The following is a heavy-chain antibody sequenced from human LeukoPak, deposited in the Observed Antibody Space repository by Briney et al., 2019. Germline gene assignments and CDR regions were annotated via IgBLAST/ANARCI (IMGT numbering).Heavy chain of an antibody. D-gene: IGHD6-13*01. J-gene: IGHJ5*02. CDR1: GGSISSYY. CDR2: IYYSGST. CDR3: AREYIAAAGATGFDP. V-gene: IGHV4-59*01. Sequence: SETLSLTCTVPGGSISSYYWSWIRQPPGKGLEWIGYIYYSGSTNYNPSLKSRVTISVDTSKNQFSLKLSSVTAADTVVYYCAREYIAAAGATGFDPWGQGTLVTVSS.